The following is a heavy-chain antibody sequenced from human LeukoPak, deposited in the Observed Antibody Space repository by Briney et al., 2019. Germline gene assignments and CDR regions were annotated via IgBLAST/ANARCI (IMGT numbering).Heavy chain of an antibody. CDR1: GFPFSNYA. D-gene: IGHD6-13*01. CDR2: ISYDGSNK. J-gene: IGHJ4*02. V-gene: IGHV3-30-3*01. CDR3: ARDNSSSWSFDY. Sequence: GSLRLSFSASGFPFSNYAMHWVRPAPGKGLGWVAVISYDGSNKYYADSVKGRFTISRDNSKNTLYLQMNSLRAEDTAVYYCARDNSSSWSFDYWGQGTLVTVSS.